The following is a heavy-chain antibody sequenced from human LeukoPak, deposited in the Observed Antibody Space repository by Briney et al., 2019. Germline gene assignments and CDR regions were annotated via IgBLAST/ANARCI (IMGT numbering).Heavy chain of an antibody. CDR3: ARGFWYDSSGYYQLSH. V-gene: IGHV3-21*01. CDR1: GFTFTTYG. D-gene: IGHD3-22*01. Sequence: GGTLRLSCSASGFTFTTYGMNWVRQAPGKGLEWVSSISSSSSYIYYADSVKGRFTISRDNAKNSLYLQMNSLRAEDTAVYYCARGFWYDSSGYYQLSHWGQGTLVTVSS. CDR2: ISSSSSYI. J-gene: IGHJ4*02.